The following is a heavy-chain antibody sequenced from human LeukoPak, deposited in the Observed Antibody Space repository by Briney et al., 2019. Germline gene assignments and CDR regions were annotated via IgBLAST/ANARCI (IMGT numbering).Heavy chain of an antibody. D-gene: IGHD5-12*01. V-gene: IGHV3-7*01. J-gene: IGHJ4*02. CDR3: TRGAGWLLDY. CDR1: GFSFNSHW. CDR2: INQDESVQ. Sequence: GGSLRLSCAASGFSFNSHWMSWVRQAPGKGLEWVAIINQDESVQHYVDSMRGRFTISRDNAKNSLYLQMNSLRDEDTAIYYCTRGAGWLLDYWGQGTLVTVSS.